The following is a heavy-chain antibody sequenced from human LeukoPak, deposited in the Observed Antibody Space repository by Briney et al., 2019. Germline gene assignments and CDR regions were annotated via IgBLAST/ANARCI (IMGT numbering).Heavy chain of an antibody. CDR3: TEATFDH. V-gene: IGHV3-53*01. CDR1: EFAVSANY. Sequence: GGSLRLSCTCYEFAVSANYMSWVRQAPGKGLEWVSFIHPDGATSYAESVKGRFLISRDNSNNTLYLQINSLRVEDTAVYYRTEATFDHWGQGTMVVVSS. J-gene: IGHJ3*01. D-gene: IGHD5-12*01. CDR2: IHPDGAT.